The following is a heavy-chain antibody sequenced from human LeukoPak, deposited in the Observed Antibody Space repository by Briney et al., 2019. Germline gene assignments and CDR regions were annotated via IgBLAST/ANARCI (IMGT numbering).Heavy chain of an antibody. D-gene: IGHD6-19*01. Sequence: ASVKVSCRASGYTFTDYYIHWVRQAPGQGLEWMGYIYPKSGDTKYAQKFQGRVTMTRDTSITTAYMELTRLTSDDTAVYSCATIEGGAGTDWGQGTLVTVSS. CDR2: IYPKSGDT. CDR1: GYTFTDYY. J-gene: IGHJ4*02. V-gene: IGHV1-2*02. CDR3: ATIEGGAGTD.